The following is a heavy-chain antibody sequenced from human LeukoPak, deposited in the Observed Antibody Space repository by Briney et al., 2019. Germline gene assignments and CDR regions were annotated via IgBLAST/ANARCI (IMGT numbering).Heavy chain of an antibody. CDR3: ARVSPSATIIDY. CDR2: INGGGSPI. CDR1: GFTFSRDS. J-gene: IGHJ4*02. V-gene: IGHV3-48*01. Sequence: GGSLRLSCAASGFTFSRDSMNWVRQAPGKGLEWVSYINGGGSPIFYADSVRGRFTISRDNSKNTLYLQMNSLRAEDTAVYYCARVSPSATIIDYWGQGTLVTVSS. D-gene: IGHD5-24*01.